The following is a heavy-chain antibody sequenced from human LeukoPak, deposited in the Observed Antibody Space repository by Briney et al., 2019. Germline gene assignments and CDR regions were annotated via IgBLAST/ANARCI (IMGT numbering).Heavy chain of an antibody. CDR3: ARGRFDYGDSPRAYYYYGMDV. J-gene: IGHJ6*02. V-gene: IGHV4-34*01. CDR1: GGSFSGYH. Sequence: SETLSLTCAVYGGSFSGYHWSWIRQPPGKGLEWIGEINHSGSTNYNPSLKSRVTISVDTSKNQFSLKLSSVTAADTAVYYCARGRFDYGDSPRAYYYYGMDVWGQGTTVTVSS. D-gene: IGHD4-17*01. CDR2: INHSGST.